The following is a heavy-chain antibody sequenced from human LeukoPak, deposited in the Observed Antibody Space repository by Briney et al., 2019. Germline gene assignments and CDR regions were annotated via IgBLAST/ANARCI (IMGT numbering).Heavy chain of an antibody. Sequence: PETLSLTCTVSGGSIISTSYYWGWIRQPPGRGLEWIGRLYYSGNTYYNPSLQSRVTMSVDTSKNQFSLRLSSVTAADTAFYYCASERRIAAAPYYFDYWGQGTLVTVSS. V-gene: IGHV4-39*07. J-gene: IGHJ4*02. CDR1: GGSIISTSYY. CDR3: ASERRIAAAPYYFDY. D-gene: IGHD6-13*01. CDR2: LYYSGNT.